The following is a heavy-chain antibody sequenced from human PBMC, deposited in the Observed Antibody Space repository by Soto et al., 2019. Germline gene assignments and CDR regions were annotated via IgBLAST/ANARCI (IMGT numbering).Heavy chain of an antibody. V-gene: IGHV3-21*04. Sequence: PGGSLRLSCAASGFTFSSYSMNWVRQAPGKGLEWVSSISSSSSYIYYADSVKGRFTISRDNAKNSLYLQMNSLRAEDTAVYYCARAEADDYYYYGMDVWGQGTTVTVSS. CDR1: GFTFSSYS. CDR3: ARAEADDYYYYGMDV. J-gene: IGHJ6*02. CDR2: ISSSSSYI. D-gene: IGHD6-19*01.